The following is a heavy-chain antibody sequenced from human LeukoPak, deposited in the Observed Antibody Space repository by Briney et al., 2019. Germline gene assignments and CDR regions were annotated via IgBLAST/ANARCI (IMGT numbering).Heavy chain of an antibody. V-gene: IGHV3-72*01. Sequence: GGSLRLSCATSGFTFSDHYLDWVRQAPGKGLEWVGRSRNKDRSYTIEYAASVKGRFTISRDESKNSLYLQMNSLKIEDTGVYCTLTEWELKLGSWGQGTLVTVSS. CDR3: LTEWELKLGS. D-gene: IGHD1-26*01. CDR2: SRNKDRSYTI. CDR1: GFTFSDHY. J-gene: IGHJ5*02.